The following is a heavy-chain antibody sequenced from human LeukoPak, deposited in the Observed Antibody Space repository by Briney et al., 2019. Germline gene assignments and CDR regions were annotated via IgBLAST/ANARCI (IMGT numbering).Heavy chain of an antibody. CDR3: ARELADRVRDILTGYYTVSRSFDY. CDR1: GGSISSSSYY. J-gene: IGHJ4*02. V-gene: IGHV4-39*07. D-gene: IGHD3-9*01. CDR2: IYYSGST. Sequence: SETLSLTCTVSGGSISSSSYYWGRIRQPPGKGLEWIGSIYYSGSTYYDPSLKSRVTISVDTSKNQFSLKLSSVTAADTAVYYCARELADRVRDILTGYYTVSRSFDYWGQGTLVTVSS.